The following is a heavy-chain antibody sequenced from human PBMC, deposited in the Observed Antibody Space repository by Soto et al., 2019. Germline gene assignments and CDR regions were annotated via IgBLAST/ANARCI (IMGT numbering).Heavy chain of an antibody. V-gene: IGHV4-59*01. CDR3: ARHYDFWSGSPRNPFAP. D-gene: IGHD3-3*01. J-gene: IGHJ5*02. Sequence: SETLSLTCTVSGGSISSYYWSWIRQPPGKGLEWIGYIYYSGSTNYNPSLKSRVTISVDTSKNQFSLKLSSVTAADTAVYYCARHYDFWSGSPRNPFAPWGQGTLVTVSS. CDR1: GGSISSYY. CDR2: IYYSGST.